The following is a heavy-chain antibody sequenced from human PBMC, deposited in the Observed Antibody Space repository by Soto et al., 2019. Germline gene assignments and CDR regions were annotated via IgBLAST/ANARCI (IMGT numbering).Heavy chain of an antibody. D-gene: IGHD6-13*01. Sequence: SETLSLTCTVSGGSISSYYWSWIRQPPGRGLEWIGYIYYSGSTNYNPSLKSRVTISVDTSKNQFSLKLSSVTAADTAVYYCATSYGNAWYTYWGQGTQVTVSS. J-gene: IGHJ4*02. CDR1: GGSISSYY. CDR3: ATSYGNAWYTY. V-gene: IGHV4-59*01. CDR2: IYYSGST.